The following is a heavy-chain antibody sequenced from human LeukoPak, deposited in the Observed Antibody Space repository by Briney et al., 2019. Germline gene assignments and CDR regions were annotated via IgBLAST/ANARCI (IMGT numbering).Heavy chain of an antibody. Sequence: GGSLRLSCAASGFTFSSYSMNWVRQAPGEGLEWVSSISSSSSYIYYADSVKGRFTISRDNAKNSLYLQMNSLRAEDTAVYYCATEGYNWNSDDAFDIWGQGTMVTVSS. CDR2: ISSSSSYI. CDR1: GFTFSSYS. V-gene: IGHV3-21*01. CDR3: ATEGYNWNSDDAFDI. D-gene: IGHD1-7*01. J-gene: IGHJ3*02.